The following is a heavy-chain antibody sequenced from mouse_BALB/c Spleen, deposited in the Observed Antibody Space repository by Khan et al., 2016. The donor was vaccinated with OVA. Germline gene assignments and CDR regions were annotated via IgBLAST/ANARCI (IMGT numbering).Heavy chain of an antibody. CDR2: IDPANGDT. Sequence: VQLKESGAELVKPGASVKLSCTASGFNINDTCLHWVKQRPEQGLEWIGRIDPANGDTRYYPKFQAKATITADTPSNIAYLQLSSLTSEDTAVYYCARSNSLWPMDYWGQGTSVAVSS. D-gene: IGHD1-1*01. CDR1: GFNINDTC. J-gene: IGHJ4*01. CDR3: ARSNSLWPMDY. V-gene: IGHV14-3*02.